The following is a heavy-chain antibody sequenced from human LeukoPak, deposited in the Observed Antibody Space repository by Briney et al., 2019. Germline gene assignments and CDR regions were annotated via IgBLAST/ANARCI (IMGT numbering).Heavy chain of an antibody. CDR3: ARGVTAYCGGDCYSRFDY. Sequence: ASVKVSCKVSGYTLTELSMHWVRQAPGKGLEWMGGFDPEDGETIYAQKFQGRVTMTEDTSTDTAYMELSSLRSEDTAVYYCARGVTAYCGGDCYSRFDYWGQGTLVTVSS. CDR1: GYTLTELS. D-gene: IGHD2-21*02. CDR2: FDPEDGET. J-gene: IGHJ4*02. V-gene: IGHV1-24*01.